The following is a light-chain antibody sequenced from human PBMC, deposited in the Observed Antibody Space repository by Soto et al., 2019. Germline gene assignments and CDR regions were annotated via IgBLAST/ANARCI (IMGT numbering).Light chain of an antibody. V-gene: IGLV9-49*01. CDR2: VGTGGIVG. CDR1: SGYSNYK. Sequence: QLVLTQPPSASASLGASVTLTCTLSSGYSNYKVDWYQQRPGKGPRFVMRVGTGGIVGSKGDGIPDRFSVLGSGLNRYLTIKNIQEEDESDYHCGADHGSGSNFVWDVVFGGGTKLPS. CDR3: GADHGSGSNFVWDVV. J-gene: IGLJ2*01.